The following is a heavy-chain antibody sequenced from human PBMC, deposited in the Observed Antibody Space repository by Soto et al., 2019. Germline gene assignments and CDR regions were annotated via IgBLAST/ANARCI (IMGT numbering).Heavy chain of an antibody. CDR2: IIPIFGTA. D-gene: IGHD1-26*01. J-gene: IGHJ3*02. Sequence: GASVKVSCKASGGTFSSYAISWVRQAPGQGLEWMGGIIPIFGTANYAQKFQGRVTITADESTSTAYMELSSLRSEDTAVYYCARDKVPWVVTNAFDIWGQGTMVTVSS. V-gene: IGHV1-69*13. CDR1: GGTFSSYA. CDR3: ARDKVPWVVTNAFDI.